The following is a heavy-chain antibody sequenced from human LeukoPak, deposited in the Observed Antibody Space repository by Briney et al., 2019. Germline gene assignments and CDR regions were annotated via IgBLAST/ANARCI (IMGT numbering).Heavy chain of an antibody. CDR2: IRNKANRYTT. J-gene: IGHJ4*02. V-gene: IGHV3-72*01. CDR3: ARGLTQIPRLATGLGH. D-gene: IGHD2-21*02. Sequence: KPGGSLRLSCAASGFTFSDHHMDWVRQAPGEGLEWVARIRNKANRYTTEYAASVKGRFTISRDDSENSLYLQMDSLKTEDTAVYYCARGLTQIPRLATGLGHWGQGTLVTVSS. CDR1: GFTFSDHH.